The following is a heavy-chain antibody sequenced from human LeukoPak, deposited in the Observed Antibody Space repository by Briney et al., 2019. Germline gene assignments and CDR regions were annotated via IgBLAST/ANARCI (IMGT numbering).Heavy chain of an antibody. Sequence: GASVKVSCKASGYTFTSYDINWVRQATGQGLEWMGWISAYNGNTNYAQKLQGRVTMTTDTSTSTAYMELRSLRSDDTAVYYCARDHWEYSGSYPRFDPWGQGTLVTVSS. CDR3: ARDHWEYSGSYPRFDP. J-gene: IGHJ5*02. D-gene: IGHD1-26*01. V-gene: IGHV1-18*01. CDR2: ISAYNGNT. CDR1: GYTFTSYD.